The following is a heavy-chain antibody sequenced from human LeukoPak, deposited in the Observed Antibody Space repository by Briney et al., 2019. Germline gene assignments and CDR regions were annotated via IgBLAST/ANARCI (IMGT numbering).Heavy chain of an antibody. V-gene: IGHV4-39*01. J-gene: IGHJ4*02. CDR3: ARLWNRDSGCYRHFDY. D-gene: IGHD1-26*01. Sequence: SETLSLTCTVSGGSISSSSYYWGWIRQPPGKGLEWIGSIYYSGSTYYNPSLKSRVTISVDTSKNQFSLKLSSVTAADTAVYYCARLWNRDSGCYRHFDYWGQGTLVTVSS. CDR1: GGSISSSSYY. CDR2: IYYSGST.